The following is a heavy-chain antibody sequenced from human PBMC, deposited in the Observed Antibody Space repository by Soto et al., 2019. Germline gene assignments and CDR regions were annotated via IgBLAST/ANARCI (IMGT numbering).Heavy chain of an antibody. CDR1: GFTFSSYA. CDR2: ISYDGSNK. Sequence: GGSLRLSCAASGFTFSSYAMHWVRQAPGKGLEWVAVISYDGSNKYYADSVKGRFTISRDNSKNTLYRQMNSLRAEDTAVYYCARESGHCSSTSCYKTFYWFDPWGQGTLVTVSS. V-gene: IGHV3-30-3*01. J-gene: IGHJ5*02. CDR3: ARESGHCSSTSCYKTFYWFDP. D-gene: IGHD2-2*02.